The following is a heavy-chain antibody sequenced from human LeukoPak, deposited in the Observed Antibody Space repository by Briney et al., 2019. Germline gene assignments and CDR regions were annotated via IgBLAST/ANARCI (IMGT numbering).Heavy chain of an antibody. V-gene: IGHV3-48*03. J-gene: IGHJ6*04. CDR3: ARENWDIVAVPMDV. D-gene: IGHD2-2*01. Sequence: PGGSLRLSCAASGFTFSSYEMNWVRQAPGKGLEWVSYISSSGSTIYYADSVKGRFTISRDNAKNSLYLQMNSLRAEDTAIYYCARENWDIVAVPMDVWGKGTTVIVSS. CDR2: ISSSGSTI. CDR1: GFTFSSYE.